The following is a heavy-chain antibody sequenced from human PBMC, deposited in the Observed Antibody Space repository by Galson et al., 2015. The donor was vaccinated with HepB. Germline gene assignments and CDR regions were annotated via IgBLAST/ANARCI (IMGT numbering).Heavy chain of an antibody. CDR3: AKDSPYSSGWGPFDY. J-gene: IGHJ4*02. V-gene: IGHV3-33*06. D-gene: IGHD6-19*01. Sequence: SLRLSCAASGFTFSSYGMHWVRQAPGKGLEWVAVIWYDGSNKYYADSVKGRFTISRDNSKNTLYLQMNSLRAEDTAVYYCAKDSPYSSGWGPFDYWGQGTLVTVSS. CDR1: GFTFSSYG. CDR2: IWYDGSNK.